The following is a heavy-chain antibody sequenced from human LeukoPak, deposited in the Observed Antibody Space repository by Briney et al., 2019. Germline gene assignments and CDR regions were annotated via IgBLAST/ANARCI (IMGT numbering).Heavy chain of an antibody. Sequence: GGSLRLSRAASEFTFTSYAMHWVRQVPGKGLEWVAVISYDGSSIYYADSVKGRFTISRDNSKNTLYLQMNSLRPEDTAVYYCARGGRMLLWLIDYWGQGTLVTVSS. CDR1: EFTFTSYA. CDR2: ISYDGSSI. D-gene: IGHD3-10*01. CDR3: ARGGRMLLWLIDY. J-gene: IGHJ4*02. V-gene: IGHV3-30*04.